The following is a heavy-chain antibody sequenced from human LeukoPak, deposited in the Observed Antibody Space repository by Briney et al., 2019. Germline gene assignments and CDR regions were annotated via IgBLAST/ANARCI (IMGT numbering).Heavy chain of an antibody. J-gene: IGHJ3*02. CDR2: INSDGSST. V-gene: IGHV3-74*01. CDR3: AKVGYSGYDYDAFDI. Sequence: GGSLRLSCAASGFTFSSYWMHWVRQAPGKGLVWVSRINSDGSSTSYADSVKGRFTISRDNSKNTLYLQMNSLRAEDTAAYYCAKVGYSGYDYDAFDIWGQGTMVTVSS. CDR1: GFTFSSYW. D-gene: IGHD5-12*01.